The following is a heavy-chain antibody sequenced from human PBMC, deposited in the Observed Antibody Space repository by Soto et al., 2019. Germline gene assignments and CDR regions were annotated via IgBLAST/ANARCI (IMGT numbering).Heavy chain of an antibody. D-gene: IGHD3-22*01. CDR2: INSDGSST. CDR1: GFTFSSYF. Sequence: PGGSLRLSCAASGFTFSSYFIHWVRQAPGKGLVWVSRINSDGSSTSYADSVKGRFTISRDNAKNTLYLQMNSLRAEDTAVYYCARDPTYFYDSSGYYDYWGQGTLVTVSS. J-gene: IGHJ4*02. CDR3: ARDPTYFYDSSGYYDY. V-gene: IGHV3-74*01.